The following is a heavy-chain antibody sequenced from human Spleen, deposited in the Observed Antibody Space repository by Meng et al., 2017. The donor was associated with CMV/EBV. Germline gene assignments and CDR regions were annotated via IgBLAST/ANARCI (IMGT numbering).Heavy chain of an antibody. CDR1: GVTISGYQ. J-gene: IGHJ5*02. CDR3: ARGGAYNFGFGLDL. Sequence: GDGVTISGYQWSGKRQPTGKGREWIGKINHSGRTGENTVLKSRVTISVDTSKNQFSLKLSSGTDADTAVYYCARGGAYNFGFGLDLWGQGTLVTVSS. D-gene: IGHD5-18*01. V-gene: IGHV4-34*01. CDR2: INHSGRT.